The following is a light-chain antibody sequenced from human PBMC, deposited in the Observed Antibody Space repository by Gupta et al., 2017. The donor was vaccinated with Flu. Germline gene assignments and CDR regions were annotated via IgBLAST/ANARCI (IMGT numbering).Light chain of an antibody. CDR1: QGINTW. Sequence: DIKMTQSPSSVSASVGDRVTITCRASQGINTWLAWYQQKPRKAPKLLIDAASSLQSGVPSRFSGSGSGTEFTLSISSLQPEDFGTYFCQQADSFPFTFGGGTKVEIK. V-gene: IGKV1-12*02. J-gene: IGKJ4*01. CDR2: AAS. CDR3: QQADSFPFT.